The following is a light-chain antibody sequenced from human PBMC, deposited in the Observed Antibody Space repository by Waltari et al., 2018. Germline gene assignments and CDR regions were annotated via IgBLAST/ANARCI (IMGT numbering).Light chain of an antibody. CDR1: KSISIY. J-gene: IGKJ3*01. CDR2: AAY. Sequence: DIQLTQSPSPLSASVGDRVTITCRASKSISIYLNWYQQKPGKAPNLLIYAAYSLHSGVPSRFSGSGSGTDFTLTINSLQPEDFAIYYCQQSYSVPLTVGPGTKVDVK. CDR3: QQSYSVPLT. V-gene: IGKV1-39*01.